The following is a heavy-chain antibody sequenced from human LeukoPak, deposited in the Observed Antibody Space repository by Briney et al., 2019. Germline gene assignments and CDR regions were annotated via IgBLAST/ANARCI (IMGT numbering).Heavy chain of an antibody. V-gene: IGHV3-23*01. CDR3: AKADRLEAGAGWIDY. J-gene: IGHJ4*02. CDR2: IGGGATT. CDR1: GFTFSNYD. Sequence: PGGSLRLSCAASGFTFSNYDMSWVRQAPGKGLEWVSAIGGGATTYYADYVKGRFTISSDNSKNTLYLQKKSLRDEGTAIYYYAKADRLEAGAGWIDYWGQGTLVTVS. D-gene: IGHD6-19*01.